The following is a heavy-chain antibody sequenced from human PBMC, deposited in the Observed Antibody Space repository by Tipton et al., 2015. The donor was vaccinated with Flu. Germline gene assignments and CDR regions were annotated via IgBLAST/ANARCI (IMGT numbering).Heavy chain of an antibody. CDR2: IKADGSEK. V-gene: IGHV3-7*01. D-gene: IGHD2/OR15-2a*01. CDR3: AIFKNPGH. Sequence: SLRLSCVASGFTFSSNWMSWVRQAPGKGLEWVANIKADGSEKHYVDSVKGRFTISRDNARNSVFLQMNSLRVEDTALYYCAIFKNPGHWGQGTLVTVSS. CDR1: GFTFSSNW. J-gene: IGHJ4*02.